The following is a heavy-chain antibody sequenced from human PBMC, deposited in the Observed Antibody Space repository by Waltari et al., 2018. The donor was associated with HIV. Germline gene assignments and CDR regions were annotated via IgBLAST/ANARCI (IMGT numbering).Heavy chain of an antibody. D-gene: IGHD4-17*01. J-gene: IGHJ4*02. CDR2: INPNSGGT. CDR3: ARPRYGDQYYFDY. Sequence: QVQLVQSGAEVKKPGASVKVSCKASGYTFTGYYMHWVRPAPGQGLEWMGRINPNSGGTNYAQKFQGRVSMTRDTSISTAYMELSRLRSDDTAVYYCARPRYGDQYYFDYWGQGTLVTVSS. V-gene: IGHV1-2*06. CDR1: GYTFTGYY.